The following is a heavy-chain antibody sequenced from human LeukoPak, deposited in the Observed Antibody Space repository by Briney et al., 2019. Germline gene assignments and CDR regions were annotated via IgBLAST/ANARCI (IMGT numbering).Heavy chain of an antibody. CDR3: ARGRYESRLRLGELSLRTLFDY. D-gene: IGHD3-16*02. J-gene: IGHJ4*02. V-gene: IGHV4-34*01. CDR1: GGSFSGYY. Sequence: SETLSLTCAVYGGSFSGYYWSWIRQPPGKGLEWIGEINHSGSTNYNPSLKSRVTISVDTSKNQFSLKLSSVTAADTAVYYCARGRYESRLRLGELSLRTLFDYWGQGTLVTVSS. CDR2: INHSGST.